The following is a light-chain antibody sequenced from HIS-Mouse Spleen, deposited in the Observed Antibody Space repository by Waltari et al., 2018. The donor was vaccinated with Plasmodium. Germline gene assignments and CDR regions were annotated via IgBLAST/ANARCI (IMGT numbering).Light chain of an antibody. V-gene: IGLV3-10*01. CDR2: EAS. Sequence: SYELTQPPSVSVSPGQTARITCSGDALPKKSAYWYQQKSGQAPVLVIYEASKRPSGIPGRFSGSSSGTRATLTISGAQVEDEADYYWYSTDSSGNHRVFGGGTKLTVL. CDR1: ALPKKS. CDR3: YSTDSSGNHRV. J-gene: IGLJ3*02.